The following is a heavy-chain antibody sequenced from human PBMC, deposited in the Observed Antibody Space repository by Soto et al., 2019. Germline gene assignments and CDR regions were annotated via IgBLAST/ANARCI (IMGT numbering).Heavy chain of an antibody. V-gene: IGHV3-30-3*01. CDR2: ISYDGTNK. CDR3: ARGRSIVVVPSATIDY. D-gene: IGHD2-2*01. J-gene: IGHJ4*02. Sequence: QVQLVESGGGVVQPGRSLRLSCAASEFTFSSYAMHWVRQAPGKGLEWVAVISYDGTNKYYADSVKGRFTISRDNSKNTLYLQMNSLRAEDTAVYYCARGRSIVVVPSATIDYWGQGTLVTVSS. CDR1: EFTFSSYA.